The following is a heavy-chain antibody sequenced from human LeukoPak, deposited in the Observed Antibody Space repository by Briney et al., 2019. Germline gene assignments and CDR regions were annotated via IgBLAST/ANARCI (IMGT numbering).Heavy chain of an antibody. D-gene: IGHD3-9*01. CDR2: INHSGST. Sequence: SETLSLTCAVYGGSFSGYYWSWIRQPPGKGLEWIGEINHSGSTNYNPSLKSRVTISVDTSKNQFSLKLSSVTAADTAVYYCARGGGGYYDILTGYYPYYFDCWGRGTLVTVSS. CDR1: GGSFSGYY. CDR3: ARGGGGYYDILTGYYPYYFDC. V-gene: IGHV4-34*01. J-gene: IGHJ4*02.